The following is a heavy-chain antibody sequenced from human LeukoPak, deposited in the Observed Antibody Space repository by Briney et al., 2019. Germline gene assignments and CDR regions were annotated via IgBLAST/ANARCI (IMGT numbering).Heavy chain of an antibody. CDR2: ISSSGSTI. V-gene: IGHV3-48*03. Sequence: GGSLRLPCVASGFIFSSYEMNWVRQAPGKGLEWVSYISSSGSTIYYADSVKGRFTISRDNAKNSLYLQMNSLRAEDTAVYYCAELGITMIGGVWGKGTTVTISS. D-gene: IGHD3-10*02. CDR3: AELGITMIGGV. CDR1: GFIFSSYE. J-gene: IGHJ6*04.